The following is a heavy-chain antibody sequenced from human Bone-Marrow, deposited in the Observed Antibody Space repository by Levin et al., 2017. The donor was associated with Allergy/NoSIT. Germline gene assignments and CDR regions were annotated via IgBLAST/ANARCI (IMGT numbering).Heavy chain of an antibody. CDR1: GFTFSSYS. CDR3: ARELPGELIRVAPTYGDY. D-gene: IGHD1-26*01. V-gene: IGHV3-21*01. Sequence: GESLKISCAASGFTFSSYSMNWVRQAPGKGLEWVSSISSSSSYIYYADSVKGRFTISRDNAKNSLYLQMNSLRAEDTAVYYCARELPGELIRVAPTYGDYWGQGTLVTVSS. J-gene: IGHJ4*02. CDR2: ISSSSSYI.